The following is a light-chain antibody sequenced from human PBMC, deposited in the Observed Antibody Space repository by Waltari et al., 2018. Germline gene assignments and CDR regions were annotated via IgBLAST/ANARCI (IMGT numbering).Light chain of an antibody. CDR3: QQYYSYPRT. CDR2: AAS. Sequence: AIRITQSPSSLSASTGARFTITCRASQGISSYLAWYQQKPGKAPKLLIYAASTLQSGVPSRFSGSGSGTDFTLTISCLQSEDFATYYCQQYYSYPRTFGQGTKVEIK. J-gene: IGKJ1*01. V-gene: IGKV1-8*01. CDR1: QGISSY.